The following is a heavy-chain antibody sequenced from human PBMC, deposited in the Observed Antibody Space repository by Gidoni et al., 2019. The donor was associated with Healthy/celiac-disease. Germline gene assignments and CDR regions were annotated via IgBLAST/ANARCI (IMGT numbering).Heavy chain of an antibody. Sequence: EVQLVESGGGVIQPGGSLRLSCAAAGFTVSSNYMSWVRQAPGKGLEWVSVIYSGGSTYYADSVKGRFTISRDNSKNTLYLQMNSLRAEDTAVYYCARVVVVVAATPVGMNWYFDLWGRGTLVTVSS. CDR3: ARVVVVVAATPVGMNWYFDL. D-gene: IGHD2-15*01. CDR1: GFTVSSNY. CDR2: IYSGGST. J-gene: IGHJ2*01. V-gene: IGHV3-53*01.